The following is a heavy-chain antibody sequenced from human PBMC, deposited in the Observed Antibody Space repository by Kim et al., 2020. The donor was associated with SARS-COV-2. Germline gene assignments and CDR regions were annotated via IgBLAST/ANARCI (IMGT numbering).Heavy chain of an antibody. CDR3: AKDGKPDYYDSSGYFDY. J-gene: IGHJ4*02. V-gene: IGHV3-30*18. Sequence: GGSLRLSCAASGFTFSSYGMHWVRQAPGKGLEWVAVISYDGSNKYYADSVKGRFTISRDNSKNTLYLQMNSLRAEDTAVYYCAKDGKPDYYDSSGYFDYWGQGTLVTVSS. D-gene: IGHD3-22*01. CDR1: GFTFSSYG. CDR2: ISYDGSNK.